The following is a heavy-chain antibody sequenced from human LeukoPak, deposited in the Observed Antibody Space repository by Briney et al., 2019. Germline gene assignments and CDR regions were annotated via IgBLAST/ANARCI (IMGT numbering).Heavy chain of an antibody. D-gene: IGHD3-3*01. Sequence: SETLSLTCTVSGGSISSGDYYWSWIRQPPGKGLEWIGYIYYSGSTYYNPSLKSRVAISVDTSKNQFSLKLSSVTAADTAVYYCARDERFSGESDYWGQGTLVTVSS. CDR2: IYYSGST. CDR3: ARDERFSGESDY. V-gene: IGHV4-30-4*01. J-gene: IGHJ4*02. CDR1: GGSISSGDYY.